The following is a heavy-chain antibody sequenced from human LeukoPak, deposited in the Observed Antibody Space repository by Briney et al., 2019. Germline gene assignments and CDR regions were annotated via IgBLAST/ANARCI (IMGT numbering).Heavy chain of an antibody. CDR2: ISDSGGST. D-gene: IGHD2-2*01. CDR3: AKGREIIVVVPADY. J-gene: IGHJ4*02. Sequence: GGSLRLSCAASGFTFSSYAVSWVRQAPGKGLEWVSAISDSGGSTYYADSVKGRFTISRDNSKNTLYLQMNSLRAEDTAVYYCAKGREIIVVVPADYWGQGTLVAVSS. V-gene: IGHV3-23*01. CDR1: GFTFSSYA.